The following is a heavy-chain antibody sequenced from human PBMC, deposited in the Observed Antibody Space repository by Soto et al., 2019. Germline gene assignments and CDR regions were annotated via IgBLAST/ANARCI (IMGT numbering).Heavy chain of an antibody. CDR3: ARVDVGYCSSTSCYQYFDY. Sequence: QVQLVQSGAEVKKPGSSVKVSCKASGGTFSSYAISWVRQAPGQGLEWMGGIIPIFSTANYAQKFQGRVTITADESTSTAYMELSSLRSEDTAVYYCARVDVGYCSSTSCYQYFDYWGQGTLVTVSS. D-gene: IGHD2-2*01. J-gene: IGHJ4*02. V-gene: IGHV1-69*01. CDR2: IIPIFSTA. CDR1: GGTFSSYA.